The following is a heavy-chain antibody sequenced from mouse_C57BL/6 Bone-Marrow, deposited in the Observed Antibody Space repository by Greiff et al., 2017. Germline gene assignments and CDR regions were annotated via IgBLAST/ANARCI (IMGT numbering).Heavy chain of an antibody. CDR1: GYTFTSYW. D-gene: IGHD1-1*01. CDR2: IHPNSGST. Sequence: QVQLKQPGAELVKPGASVKLSCKASGYTFTSYWMHWVKQRPGQGLEWIGMIHPNSGSTNYNEKFKSKATLTVDKSSSTAYMQLSSLTSEDSAVYYCARDYYYGSRLYWYFDVWGTGTTVTVSS. V-gene: IGHV1-64*01. CDR3: ARDYYYGSRLYWYFDV. J-gene: IGHJ1*03.